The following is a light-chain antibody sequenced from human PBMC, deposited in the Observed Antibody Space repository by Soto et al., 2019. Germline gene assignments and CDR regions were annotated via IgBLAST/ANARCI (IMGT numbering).Light chain of an antibody. V-gene: IGKV3-11*01. Sequence: EMVLTQSPATLSLSPGEGATLSCRASQSVSYYLAWYQQKSGQAPRLLISDASSRATGIPARFSGSGSGADFTLTISSLEPEDFAVYYCQQRYNWPLTFGGGTKVDIK. CDR2: DAS. J-gene: IGKJ4*01. CDR3: QQRYNWPLT. CDR1: QSVSYY.